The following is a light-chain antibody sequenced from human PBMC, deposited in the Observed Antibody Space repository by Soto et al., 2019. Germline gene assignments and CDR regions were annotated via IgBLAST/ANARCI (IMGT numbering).Light chain of an antibody. J-gene: IGKJ1*01. CDR1: QSVRSS. Sequence: EILLTQSPATLSLSPGERATLSCRASQSVRSSLAWYQQKPGQAPRLLIYDASKRATGIPGRFSGSGSGTDFTLTISNLEPEDFAVYYCQQRSSWPWTFGQGAKVEIK. CDR3: QQRSSWPWT. CDR2: DAS. V-gene: IGKV3-11*01.